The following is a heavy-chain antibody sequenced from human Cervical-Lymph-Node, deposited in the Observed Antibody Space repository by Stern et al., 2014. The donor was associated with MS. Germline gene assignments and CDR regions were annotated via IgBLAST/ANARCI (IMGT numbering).Heavy chain of an antibody. CDR1: GFTFSSYG. CDR2: ISYDGSNK. Sequence: QLVQSGGGVVQPGRSLRLSCAASGFTFSSYGMHWVRQAPGKGLEWVAVISYDGSNKYYADSVKGRFTISRDNSKNTLYLQMNSLRAEDTAVYYCARGIATDYWGQGTLVTVSS. V-gene: IGHV3-30*03. J-gene: IGHJ4*02. CDR3: ARGIATDY. D-gene: IGHD6-13*01.